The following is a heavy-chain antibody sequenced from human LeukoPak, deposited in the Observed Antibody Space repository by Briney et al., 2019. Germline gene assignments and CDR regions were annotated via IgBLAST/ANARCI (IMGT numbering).Heavy chain of an antibody. D-gene: IGHD3-10*01. Sequence: GASVKVSCKASGGTFSSYAISWVRQAAGQGLEWGGGIIPIFGTANYAQKFQGRVTITADESTSTAYMELSSLRSEDTAVYYCAKDPRITMVRGHDTVGFWGQGTLVTVSS. CDR1: GGTFSSYA. V-gene: IGHV1-69*13. J-gene: IGHJ4*02. CDR2: IIPIFGTA. CDR3: AKDPRITMVRGHDTVGF.